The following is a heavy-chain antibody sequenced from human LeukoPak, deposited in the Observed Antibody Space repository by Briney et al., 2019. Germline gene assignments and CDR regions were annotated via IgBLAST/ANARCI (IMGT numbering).Heavy chain of an antibody. J-gene: IGHJ4*02. Sequence: GSLRLSCIASGFVFSRDNMNWVRRAPGKGLEGVAHISEAIYYADSVQGRFTISRDNAKNSLYLQMSNLRAEDTAMYYCVREVGRPKSFYFDSWGRGTPVTVSS. CDR1: GFVFSRDN. D-gene: IGHD3-16*02. V-gene: IGHV3-48*04. CDR3: VREVGRPKSFYFDS. CDR2: ISEAI.